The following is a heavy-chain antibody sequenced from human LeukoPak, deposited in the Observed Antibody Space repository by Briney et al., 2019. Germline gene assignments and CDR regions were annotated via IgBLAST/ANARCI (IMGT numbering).Heavy chain of an antibody. CDR1: GGSLSSYY. D-gene: IGHD6-13*01. Sequence: SETLSLTCTVSGGSLSSYYWSWIRQPPGKGLEWIGYIYYSGSTNYNPSLKSRVTISVDTSKNQFSLKLSSVTAADTAVYYCARDGDSSSWGAFDIWGQGTMVTVSS. J-gene: IGHJ3*02. CDR2: IYYSGST. CDR3: ARDGDSSSWGAFDI. V-gene: IGHV4-59*01.